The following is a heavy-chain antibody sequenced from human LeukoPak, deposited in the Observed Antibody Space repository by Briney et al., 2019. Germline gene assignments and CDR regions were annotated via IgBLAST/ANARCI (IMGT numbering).Heavy chain of an antibody. D-gene: IGHD1-26*01. CDR3: ASSGSYRFDY. CDR1: GFTFSSYS. Sequence: GGSLRLSCAASGFTFSSYSMNWVRQAPGKGLEWVSHITASGTAMFYADSVRGRFTISRDNAKNSLYLQMNSLRDEDTAVYYCASSGSYRFDYWGQGTLVTVSS. J-gene: IGHJ4*02. CDR2: ITASGTAM. V-gene: IGHV3-48*02.